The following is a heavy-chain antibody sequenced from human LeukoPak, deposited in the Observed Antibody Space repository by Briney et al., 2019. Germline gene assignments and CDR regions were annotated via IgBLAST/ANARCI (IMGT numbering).Heavy chain of an antibody. D-gene: IGHD6-6*01. CDR1: GYTFTGYY. J-gene: IGHJ4*02. CDR3: ARGRFTRSSLPFDY. V-gene: IGHV1-2*02. Sequence: ASVKVSCKASGYTFTGYYMHWVRQAPGQGLEWMGWINPNSGGTNYAQKFQGRVTMTRDTSISTAYMELSRLRSDDTAVYYCARGRFTRSSLPFDYWGQGTLVTVSS. CDR2: INPNSGGT.